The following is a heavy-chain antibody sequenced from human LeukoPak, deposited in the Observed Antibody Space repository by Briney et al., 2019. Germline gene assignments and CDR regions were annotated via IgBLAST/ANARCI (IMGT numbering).Heavy chain of an antibody. CDR2: ISSSGSII. CDR1: GFTFSSYE. D-gene: IGHD3-10*01. V-gene: IGHV3-48*03. Sequence: GGSLRLSCAASGFTFSSYEMNWVRQAPGKGLEWVSYISSSGSIIYYADSVKGRFTFSRDNAKNSLYLQMNSLRAEDTAVYYCATISEGYYGSGSYGDYMDVWGKGTTVTVSS. J-gene: IGHJ6*03. CDR3: ATISEGYYGSGSYGDYMDV.